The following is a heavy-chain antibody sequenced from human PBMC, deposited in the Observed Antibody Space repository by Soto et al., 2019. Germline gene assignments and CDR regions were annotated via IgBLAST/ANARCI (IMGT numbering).Heavy chain of an antibody. CDR2: INPSDNST. CDR1: GYNFTRVY. J-gene: IGHJ6*01. Sequence: ASVRVSCKASGYNFTRVYMPWVREAPVQGLEWMGVINPSDNSTTYAQTFQGRVTRTRETSTSTVYMELSSVSSEDTAVYYCARDRVHQGYLRSSNGHAKTYY. CDR3: ARDRVHQGYLRSSNGHAKTYY. D-gene: IGHD2-2*01. V-gene: IGHV1-46*01.